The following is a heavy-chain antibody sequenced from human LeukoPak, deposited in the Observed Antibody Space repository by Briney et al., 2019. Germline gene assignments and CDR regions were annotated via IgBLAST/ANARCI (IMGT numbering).Heavy chain of an antibody. V-gene: IGHV1-69*13. D-gene: IGHD6-13*01. CDR3: ARAPGSSSWYSNDAFDI. Sequence: ASVKVSCKASGGTFSSYAISWVRQAPGQGLEWMGGIIPIFGTANYAQKFQGRVTITADESTSTAYMELSSLRSEDTAVYYRARAPGSSSWYSNDAFDIWGQGTMVTVSS. CDR1: GGTFSSYA. CDR2: IIPIFGTA. J-gene: IGHJ3*02.